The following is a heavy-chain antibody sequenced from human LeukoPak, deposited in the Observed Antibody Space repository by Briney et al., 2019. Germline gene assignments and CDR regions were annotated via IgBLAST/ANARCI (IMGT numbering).Heavy chain of an antibody. J-gene: IGHJ4*02. CDR3: ARVKSIAATLTEYYFDY. D-gene: IGHD6-6*01. CDR2: IYTSGST. V-gene: IGHV4-59*10. Sequence: PSETLSLTCAVYGGSLSGYYWSWIRQPPGKGLEWIGRIYTSGSTNYNPSLKSRVTMSVDTSKNQFSLKLSSVTAADTAVYYCARVKSIAATLTEYYFDYWGQGTLVTVSS. CDR1: GGSLSGYY.